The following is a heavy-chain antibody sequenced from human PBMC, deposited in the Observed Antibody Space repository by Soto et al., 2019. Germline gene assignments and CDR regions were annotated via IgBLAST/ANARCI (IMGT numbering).Heavy chain of an antibody. V-gene: IGHV1-2*02. Sequence: QVQLVQSGAEVKKLGASVKVSCKASGYTFTGYYMHWVRQAPGQGLEWMGWINPNCGGTINAQKLQGRLTRTTDTSISTAYMELSRLRSDDTALYYCARGGTAANDYWGQGTQVIVSS. J-gene: IGHJ4*02. D-gene: IGHD2-21*02. CDR2: INPNCGGT. CDR3: ARGGTAANDY. CDR1: GYTFTGYY.